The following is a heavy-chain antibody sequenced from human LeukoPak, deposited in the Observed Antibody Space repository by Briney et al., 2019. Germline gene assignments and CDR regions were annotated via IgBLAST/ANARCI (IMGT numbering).Heavy chain of an antibody. Sequence: SETLSLTCTVSGGSISSSSYFWGWIRQPPGKGLEWIGSIYYSGSTYYNPSLKSRVTISVDTSKNQFSLKLSSVTAADTAVYYCAREGGGSGYYFDYWGQGTLVTVSS. V-gene: IGHV4-39*07. CDR1: GGSISSSSYF. CDR2: IYYSGST. J-gene: IGHJ4*02. D-gene: IGHD3-10*01. CDR3: AREGGGSGYYFDY.